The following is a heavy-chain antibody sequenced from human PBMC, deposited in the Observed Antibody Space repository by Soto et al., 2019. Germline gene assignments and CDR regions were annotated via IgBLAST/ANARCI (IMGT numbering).Heavy chain of an antibody. CDR1: EGTLDSYT. Sequence: QVQLVQSGAEVKKPGSSVRVSCKASEGTLDSYTIRWGRQAPGQGIEGMGGIIPVFGTTDYAQKFQGRGTITADQSIGPAYLDLFKLRSEYTAISDSSTRNSCGRGDLWGQGTLVTVSS. J-gene: IGHJ5*02. CDR3: STRNSCGRGDL. D-gene: IGHD1-1*01. V-gene: IGHV1-69*01. CDR2: IIPVFGTT.